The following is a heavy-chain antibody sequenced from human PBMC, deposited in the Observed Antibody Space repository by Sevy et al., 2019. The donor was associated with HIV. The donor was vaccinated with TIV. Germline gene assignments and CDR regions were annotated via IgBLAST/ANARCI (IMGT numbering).Heavy chain of an antibody. V-gene: IGHV3-21*01. D-gene: IGHD2-8*01. J-gene: IGHJ4*02. Sequence: GGSLRLSCAASGITFTIYTVNWVRQAPGKGLEWVSSISSSSSYIYYADSVKGRFTISRDNAKSSLYLQMNSLRAEDTAVYYCAREDSNRVCYSHWGQGTLVTVSS. CDR3: AREDSNRVCYSH. CDR2: ISSSSSYI. CDR1: GITFTIYT.